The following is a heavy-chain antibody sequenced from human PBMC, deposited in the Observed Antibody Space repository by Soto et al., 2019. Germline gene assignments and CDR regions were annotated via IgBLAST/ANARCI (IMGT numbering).Heavy chain of an antibody. CDR1: GFTFRSYG. CDR2: IWYDGSNK. D-gene: IGHD3-22*01. J-gene: IGHJ4*02. V-gene: IGHV3-33*01. CDR3: ARDRMYYDSSGYYDY. Sequence: QVQLVESGGGVVQPGRSLRLSCVASGFTFRSYGMHWVRQAPGKGLEWVAVIWYDGSNKYYADSVKGRFTISRDNSKNTLYLQMNSLSAEDTAEYYCARDRMYYDSSGYYDYWGQGTLVTVSS.